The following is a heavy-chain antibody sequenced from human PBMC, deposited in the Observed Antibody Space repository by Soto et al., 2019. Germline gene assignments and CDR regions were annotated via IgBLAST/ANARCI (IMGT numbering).Heavy chain of an antibody. J-gene: IGHJ3*02. CDR1: GFTFTSSA. V-gene: IGHV1-58*01. Sequence: ASVKVSCKASGFTFTSSAVQWVRQARGQRLEWIGWIVVGSGNTNYAQKFQERVTITRDMSKSTAYMELSSLRSEDTAVYYCAAAPFPPVINAFDSWGQGTTVPV. CDR3: AAAPFPPVINAFDS. CDR2: IVVGSGNT.